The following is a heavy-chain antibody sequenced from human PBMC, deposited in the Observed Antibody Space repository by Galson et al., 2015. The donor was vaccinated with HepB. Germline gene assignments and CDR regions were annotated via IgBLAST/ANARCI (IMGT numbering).Heavy chain of an antibody. CDR3: ARVTAHGEASWYFDL. D-gene: IGHD3-10*01. Sequence: TLSLTCTVSGGSVSSGSYYWSWIRQPPGKGLEWIGYIYYSGSTNYNPSLKSRVTISVDTSKNQFSLKLSSVTAADTAVYYCARVTAHGEASWYFDLWGRGTLVTVSS. CDR1: GGSVSSGSYY. J-gene: IGHJ2*01. CDR2: IYYSGST. V-gene: IGHV4-61*01.